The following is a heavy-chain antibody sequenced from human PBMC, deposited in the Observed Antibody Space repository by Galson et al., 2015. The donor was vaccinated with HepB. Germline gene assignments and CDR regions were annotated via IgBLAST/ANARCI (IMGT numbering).Heavy chain of an antibody. V-gene: IGHV3-73*01. J-gene: IGHJ4*02. CDR3: SRRADNGDPTFDY. CDR1: GFTFSGSA. D-gene: IGHD4-17*01. CDR2: IRNKGNSYVT. Sequence: SLRLSCAASGFTFSGSAMHWVRQASGKGLEWVGRIRNKGNSYVTTYGASVKGRFTISRDDSKNTAYLQMNSLKTEDTAVYYCSRRADNGDPTFDYWGQGTLVIVSS.